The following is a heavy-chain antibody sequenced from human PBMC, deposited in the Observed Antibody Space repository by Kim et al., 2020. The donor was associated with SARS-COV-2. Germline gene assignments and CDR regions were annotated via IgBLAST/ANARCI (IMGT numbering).Heavy chain of an antibody. CDR3: ARGISPRTEIEMATMVMNY. D-gene: IGHD5-12*01. J-gene: IGHJ4*02. CDR2: MNPNSGNT. CDR1: GYTFTSYD. Sequence: ASVKVSCKASGYTFTSYDINWVRQATGQGLEWMGWMNPNSGNTGYAQKFQGRVTMTRNTSISTAYMELRSLRSEDTAVYYCARGISPRTEIEMATMVMNYWGQGTLVTVSS. V-gene: IGHV1-8*01.